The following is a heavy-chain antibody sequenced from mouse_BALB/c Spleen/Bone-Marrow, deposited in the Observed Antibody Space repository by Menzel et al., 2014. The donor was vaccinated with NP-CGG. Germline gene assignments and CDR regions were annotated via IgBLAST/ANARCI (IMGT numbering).Heavy chain of an antibody. CDR2: IDPENGNT. CDR1: GFNIKDYY. CDR3: ASYYGSSYDYFDY. J-gene: IGHJ2*01. Sequence: LVRPGALVKLSCKASGFNIKDYYMHWVKQRPEQGLEWIGWIDPENGNTIYDPKFQGKASITADTSSNTAYLQLSSLTSEDTAVYYCASYYGSSYDYFDYWGQGTTLTVSS. V-gene: IGHV14-1*02. D-gene: IGHD1-1*01.